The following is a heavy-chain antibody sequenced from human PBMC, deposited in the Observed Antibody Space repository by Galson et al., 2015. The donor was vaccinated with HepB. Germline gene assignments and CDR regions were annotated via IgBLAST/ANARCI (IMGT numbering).Heavy chain of an antibody. CDR2: IYSGGST. CDR1: GSTVSSNY. CDR3: ARDSRGTGYYWYFDL. D-gene: IGHD1-1*01. V-gene: IGHV3-66*01. Sequence: SLRLSCAASGSTVSSNYMSWVRQAPGKGLEWVSVIYSGGSTYYADSVKGRFTISRDNSKDTLYLQMNSLRAEDTAVYYCARDSRGTGYYWYFDLWGRGTLFTVSS. J-gene: IGHJ2*01.